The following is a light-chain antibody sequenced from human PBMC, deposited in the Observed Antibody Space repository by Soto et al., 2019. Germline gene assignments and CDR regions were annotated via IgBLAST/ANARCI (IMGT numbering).Light chain of an antibody. J-gene: IGKJ5*01. CDR3: QQYNDWPPIT. CDR2: GAS. CDR1: QSVRSNF. Sequence: IVLTHSPGTLSLSTWERATVSCRASQSVRSNFLAWYQQKPGQAPRLLIYGASNRATGIPDRFSGSGSGTDFTLSISSLQSEDFAVYYCQQYNDWPPITFGQGTRLEIK. V-gene: IGKV3-20*01.